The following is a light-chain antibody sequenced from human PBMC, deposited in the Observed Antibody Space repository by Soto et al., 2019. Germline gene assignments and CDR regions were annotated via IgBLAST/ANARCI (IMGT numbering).Light chain of an antibody. CDR1: QTVSYSSNTKNY. J-gene: IGKJ2*01. Sequence: DIVMTQSPDSLAVSLGERATINCKSSQTVSYSSNTKNYLAWYQQRLGQPPKLLIYWASTRESGVPDRFSGSGSGTSFTLTITSLQAEDVAVYYCQQDESTPPTFGQGTKLEIK. CDR2: WAS. V-gene: IGKV4-1*01. CDR3: QQDESTPPT.